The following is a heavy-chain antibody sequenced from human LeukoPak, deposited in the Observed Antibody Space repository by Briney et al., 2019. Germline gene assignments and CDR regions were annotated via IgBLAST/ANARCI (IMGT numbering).Heavy chain of an antibody. D-gene: IGHD2-2*01. J-gene: IGHJ4*02. CDR1: GYTFTSYG. CDR3: ARLGYCSSTSCFDY. Sequence: VASVKVSCKASGYTFTSYGISWVRQAPGQGLEWMGWISAYNGNTNYAQKLQGRVTMTTDTSTSTAYMELRSLRSDDTAVYYCARLGYCSSTSCFDYWGQGTLVTVSS. CDR2: ISAYNGNT. V-gene: IGHV1-18*01.